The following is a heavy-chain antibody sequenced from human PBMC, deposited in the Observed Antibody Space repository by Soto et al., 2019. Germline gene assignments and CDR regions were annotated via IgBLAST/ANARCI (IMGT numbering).Heavy chain of an antibody. V-gene: IGHV4-34*01. J-gene: IGHJ4*02. CDR3: ARVAGGYNLWNYGFFDY. Sequence: SETLSLTGAVYGGSFSGYYWSWIRQPPGKGLEWIGEINHSGSTNYNPSLKSRVTISVDTSKNQFSLKLSSVTAADTAVYYCARVAGGYNLWNYGFFDYWGQGTLVTVSS. CDR2: INHSGST. CDR1: GGSFSGYY. D-gene: IGHD1-7*01.